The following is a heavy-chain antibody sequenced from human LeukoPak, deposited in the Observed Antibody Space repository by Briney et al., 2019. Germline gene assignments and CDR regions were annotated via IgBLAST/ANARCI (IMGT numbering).Heavy chain of an antibody. Sequence: GGSLRLSCAASGFTFSSYSMSWVRQALGKGLEWVSSISSSSSYIYYADSVKGRFTISRDNAKNSLYLQMNSLRAEDTAVYYCARDEYYYDSSLYFQHWGQAPWSPSPQ. CDR3: ARDEYYYDSSLYFQH. D-gene: IGHD3-22*01. V-gene: IGHV3-21*01. J-gene: IGHJ1*01. CDR1: GFTFSSYS. CDR2: ISSSSSYI.